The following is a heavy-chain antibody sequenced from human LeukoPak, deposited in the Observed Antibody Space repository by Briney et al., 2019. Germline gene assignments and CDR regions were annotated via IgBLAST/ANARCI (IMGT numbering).Heavy chain of an antibody. D-gene: IGHD3-22*01. CDR1: GGSFSGYY. V-gene: IGHV4-34*01. CDR3: ARDHYYDSSGYYY. Sequence: SETLSLTCAVYGGSFSGYYWSWIRQPPGKGLEWIGEINHSGSTNYNPSLKSRVTTSVDTSKNQFSLKLSSVTAADTAVYYCARDHYYDSSGYYYWGQGTLVTVSS. J-gene: IGHJ4*02. CDR2: INHSGST.